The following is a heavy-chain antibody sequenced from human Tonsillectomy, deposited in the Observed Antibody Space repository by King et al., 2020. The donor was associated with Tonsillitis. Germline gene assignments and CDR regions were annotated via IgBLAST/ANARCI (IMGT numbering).Heavy chain of an antibody. V-gene: IGHV3-30*18. J-gene: IGHJ4*02. CDR1: GFTFSSYG. Sequence: VQLVESGGGVVQPGRSLRLSCAASGFTFSSYGMHWVRQAPGKGLEWVAVISYDGSNKYYADSVKGRFTISRDNSKNTLYLQMNSLRAEDTAVYYCAKLGPYYYDSSGYQDFAYWGQGTLVTVSS. D-gene: IGHD3-22*01. CDR2: ISYDGSNK. CDR3: AKLGPYYYDSSGYQDFAY.